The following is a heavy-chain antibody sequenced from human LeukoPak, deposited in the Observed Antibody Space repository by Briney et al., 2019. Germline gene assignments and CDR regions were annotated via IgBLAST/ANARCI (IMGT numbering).Heavy chain of an antibody. Sequence: SETLSLTCTVSGGSISSYYWSWIRQPPGKGLEWIGHIYTSGSTNYNPSLKSRVTISVDTSKNQFSLKLSSVTAADTAVYYCARERGPAWIQLWADDAFDIWGQGTMVTVSS. J-gene: IGHJ3*02. V-gene: IGHV4-4*08. CDR2: IYTSGST. CDR1: GGSISSYY. D-gene: IGHD5-18*01. CDR3: ARERGPAWIQLWADDAFDI.